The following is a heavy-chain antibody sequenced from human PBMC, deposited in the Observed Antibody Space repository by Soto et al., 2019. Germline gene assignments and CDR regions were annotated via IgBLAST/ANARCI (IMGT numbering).Heavy chain of an antibody. D-gene: IGHD2-15*01. CDR3: ARDQYCSGGSCPAY. CDR2: IWYDGSNK. J-gene: IGHJ4*02. Sequence: QVQLVESGGGVVQPGRSLRLSCAASGFTFSSYGMHWVRQAPGKGLEWVAVIWYDGSNKYYADSVKGRFTISRDNSKNTLYLQMNSRRAEDTAVYYCARDQYCSGGSCPAYWGQGTLVTVSS. CDR1: GFTFSSYG. V-gene: IGHV3-33*01.